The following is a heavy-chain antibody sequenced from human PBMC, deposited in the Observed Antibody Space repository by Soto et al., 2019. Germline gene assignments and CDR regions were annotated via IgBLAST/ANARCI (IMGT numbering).Heavy chain of an antibody. CDR2: IYYSGST. CDR1: GGSISSSSYY. CDR3: ARRGGQQLDRHFDY. V-gene: IGHV4-39*01. J-gene: IGHJ4*02. Sequence: QLQLQESGPGLVKPSETLSLTCTVSGGSISSSSYYWGWIRQPPGKGLEWIGSIYYSGSTYYNPSLKSRVTISVDTSKNQFSLKLSSVTTADTAVYYCARRGGQQLDRHFDYWGQGTLVTVSS. D-gene: IGHD6-13*01.